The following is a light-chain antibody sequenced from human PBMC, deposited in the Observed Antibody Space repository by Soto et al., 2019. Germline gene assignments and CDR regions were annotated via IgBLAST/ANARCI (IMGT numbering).Light chain of an antibody. Sequence: DIQMTQSPSSLSASVGDRVTITCRASQSISSYLNWYQQKPGKAPKLLIYAASSLQSGVPSRFSGSVSGTDFTLTISSLQPEDFATYYCQQSYSTPRTFGQG. CDR1: QSISSY. CDR3: QQSYSTPRT. CDR2: AAS. J-gene: IGKJ1*01. V-gene: IGKV1-39*01.